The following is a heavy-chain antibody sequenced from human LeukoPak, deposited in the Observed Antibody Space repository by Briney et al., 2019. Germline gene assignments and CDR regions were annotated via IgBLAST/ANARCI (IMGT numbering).Heavy chain of an antibody. D-gene: IGHD1-26*01. CDR2: TSWNSGSI. V-gene: IGHV3-9*01. Sequence: GRSLRLSCAASGFTFDDYAMHWVRQAPGKGLEWVSGTSWNSGSIGYADSVKGRFTISRDNAKNSLYLQMNSLRAEDTALYYCARGRGAWPFDYWGQGTLVTVSS. J-gene: IGHJ4*02. CDR1: GFTFDDYA. CDR3: ARGRGAWPFDY.